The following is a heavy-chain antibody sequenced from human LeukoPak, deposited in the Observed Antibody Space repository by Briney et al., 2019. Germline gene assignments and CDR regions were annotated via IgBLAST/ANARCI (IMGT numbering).Heavy chain of an antibody. D-gene: IGHD2-2*02. CDR2: ISGGGGST. CDR3: AKPQYTTDAFDV. J-gene: IGHJ3*01. Sequence: GSLRLSCAASGFTFSSYAVSWVRQAPGEGLEWVAGISGGGGSTYYADSVKGRFTISRDNSKNTLYVQMNSLRAEDTAVYYCAKPQYTTDAFDVWGQGTMVTVSS. CDR1: GFTFSSYA. V-gene: IGHV3-23*01.